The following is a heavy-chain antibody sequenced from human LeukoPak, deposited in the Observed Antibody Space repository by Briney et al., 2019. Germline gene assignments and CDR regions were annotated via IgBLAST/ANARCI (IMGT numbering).Heavy chain of an antibody. CDR1: GGTFSSYA. Sequence: SVKVSCKASGGTFSSYAISWVRQAPGRGLEWMGGIIPIFGTANYAQKFQGRVTITADESTSTAYMELSSLRSEDTAVYYCARVDYEESWFVPWGQGTLVTVSS. D-gene: IGHD4-17*01. V-gene: IGHV1-69*13. J-gene: IGHJ5*02. CDR3: ARVDYEESWFVP. CDR2: IIPIFGTA.